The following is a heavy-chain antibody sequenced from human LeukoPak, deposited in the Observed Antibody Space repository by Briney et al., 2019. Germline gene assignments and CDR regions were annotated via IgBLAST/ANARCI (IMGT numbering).Heavy chain of an antibody. Sequence: GGSLRLSCAASGFTVSSNYMSWVRQTPGKGLEWVSVIYSSGSTYYADSVKGRFTISRDNSKNTLFLQINNLRAEDTAVYYCASRGYSYGWGFEFWGQGTLVTVSS. CDR1: GFTVSSNY. V-gene: IGHV3-53*01. J-gene: IGHJ4*02. CDR3: ASRGYSYGWGFEF. D-gene: IGHD5-18*01. CDR2: IYSSGST.